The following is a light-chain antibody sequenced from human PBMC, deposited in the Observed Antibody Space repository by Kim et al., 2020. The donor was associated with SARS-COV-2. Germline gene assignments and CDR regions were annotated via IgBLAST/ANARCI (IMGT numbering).Light chain of an antibody. Sequence: GQTVRITCQEDSLRSYYASWYQQKPGQAPVLVIYGKNNRPSGIPDRFSGSSSGNTASLTITGAQAEEEADYYCNSRDSSGNRDVVFGGGTKLTVL. CDR2: GKN. CDR1: SLRSYY. J-gene: IGLJ2*01. V-gene: IGLV3-19*01. CDR3: NSRDSSGNRDVV.